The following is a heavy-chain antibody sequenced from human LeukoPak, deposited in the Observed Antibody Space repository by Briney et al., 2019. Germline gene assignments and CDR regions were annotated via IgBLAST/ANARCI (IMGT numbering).Heavy chain of an antibody. CDR1: GDSVSSNSAA. V-gene: IGHV6-1*01. CDR2: TYYRSRWST. J-gene: IGHJ6*02. CDR3: ARARSPEHYYASSHWDYYYGMDV. Sequence: SQTLSLTCAISGDSVSSNSAAWNWIRQSPSRGLEWLGRTYYRSRWSTYYAVSVKSRISINRDTSKNQISLQLNSVTPEDTAVYYCARARSPEHYYASSHWDYYYGMDVWGQGTTVTVSS. D-gene: IGHD3-22*01.